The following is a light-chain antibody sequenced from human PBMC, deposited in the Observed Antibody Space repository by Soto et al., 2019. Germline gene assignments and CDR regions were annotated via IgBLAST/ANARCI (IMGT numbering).Light chain of an antibody. CDR1: SSDVGGYNY. CDR3: SSYTSSSTYVV. Sequence: QSALTQPASVSGSPGQSITISCTGTSSDVGGYNYVSWYQQHPGKAPKLMIYDVSNRPSGVSNRFSGSKSGNTASLTLSGLPAEEQAEYYCSSYTSSSTYVVFGGGTKLTVL. CDR2: DVS. J-gene: IGLJ2*01. V-gene: IGLV2-14*01.